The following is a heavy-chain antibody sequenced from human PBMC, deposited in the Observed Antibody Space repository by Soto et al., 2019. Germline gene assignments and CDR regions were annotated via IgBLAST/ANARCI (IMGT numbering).Heavy chain of an antibody. J-gene: IGHJ4*02. CDR2: IGTAGDT. CDR3: ARDLAAGAAANHFDY. CDR1: GFTFSGYD. D-gene: IGHD2-2*01. Sequence: GGSLRLSCAASGFTFSGYDMHWVRQATGKGLEWVSAIGTAGDTYYPGSVKGRFTISRENAMNTLYLQMNSLRAWDTAVYYCARDLAAGAAANHFDYWGQGTMVTVSS. V-gene: IGHV3-13*01.